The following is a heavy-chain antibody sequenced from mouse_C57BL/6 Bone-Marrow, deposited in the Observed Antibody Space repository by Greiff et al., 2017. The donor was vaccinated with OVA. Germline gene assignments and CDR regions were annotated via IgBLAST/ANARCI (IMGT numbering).Heavy chain of an antibody. CDR1: GYSFTGYY. CDR2: INPSTGGT. CDR3: ARCYGSTYYYAMDY. J-gene: IGHJ4*01. V-gene: IGHV1-42*01. Sequence: EVQLQESGPELVKPGASVKISCKASGYSFTGYYMNWVKQSPEKSLEWIGEINPSTGGTTYNKKFKAKATLTVDKSSSTAYMQLKSLTSEDSAVYYCARCYGSTYYYAMDYWGQGTSVTVSS. D-gene: IGHD1-1*01.